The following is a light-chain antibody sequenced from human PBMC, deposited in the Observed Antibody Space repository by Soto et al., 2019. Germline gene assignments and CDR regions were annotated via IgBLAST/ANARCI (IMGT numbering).Light chain of an antibody. Sequence: QSALTQSPSASGTPGQRVTISCSGSRSNIGTYTVNWYQQLPGTAPTLLIYLNTQRPSGVPNRFSGSKSGTSASLAISGLQSEDEDEYYCAAWDCSLSAVLFGGGTKVTVL. CDR3: AAWDCSLSAVL. J-gene: IGLJ2*01. V-gene: IGLV1-44*01. CDR1: RSNIGTYT. CDR2: LNT.